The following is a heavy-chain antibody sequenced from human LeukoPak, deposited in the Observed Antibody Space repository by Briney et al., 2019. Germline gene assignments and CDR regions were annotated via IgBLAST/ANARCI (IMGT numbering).Heavy chain of an antibody. CDR2: MNSDGSST. CDR3: AKDKAEYSSSWYLFQH. J-gene: IGHJ1*01. CDR1: GFTFSSSW. Sequence: GGSLRLSCVASGFTFSSSWMHWVRQAPGKGLVWVSRMNSDGSSTTYADSVKGRFTISRDNAKNTLYLQMNSLRAEDTALYYCAKDKAEYSSSWYLFQHWGQGTLVTVSS. D-gene: IGHD6-13*01. V-gene: IGHV3-74*01.